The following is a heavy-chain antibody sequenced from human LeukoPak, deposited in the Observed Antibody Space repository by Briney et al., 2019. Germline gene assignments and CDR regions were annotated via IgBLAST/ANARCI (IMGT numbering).Heavy chain of an antibody. V-gene: IGHV3-33*01. J-gene: IGHJ5*02. CDR2: IWHDGSNK. Sequence: AGGSLRLSCAASGFTFSSYGMHWVRQAPGKGLEWVAVIWHDGSNKYYADSVKGRFTISRDNSKNTLYLQMNSLRAEDTAVYYCAREAVGYSSGRRWFDPWGQGTLVTVSS. D-gene: IGHD6-19*01. CDR1: GFTFSSYG. CDR3: AREAVGYSSGRRWFDP.